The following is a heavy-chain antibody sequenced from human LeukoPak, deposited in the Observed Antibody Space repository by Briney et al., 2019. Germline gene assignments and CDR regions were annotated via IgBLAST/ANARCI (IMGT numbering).Heavy chain of an antibody. V-gene: IGHV1-69*05. Sequence: GSSVNVSCKASGGTFSSYAISWVRQAPGQGLEWMGGIIPIFGTANYAQKFQGRVTITTDESTSTAYMELSSLRSEDTAVYYCARGMFDNSGHYYYFYYALDVWGQGTTVTVSS. CDR1: GGTFSSYA. CDR2: IIPIFGTA. CDR3: ARGMFDNSGHYYYFYYALDV. J-gene: IGHJ6*02. D-gene: IGHD3-22*01.